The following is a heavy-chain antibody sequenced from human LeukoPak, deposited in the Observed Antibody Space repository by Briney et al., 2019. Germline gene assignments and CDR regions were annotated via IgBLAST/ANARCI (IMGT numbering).Heavy chain of an antibody. Sequence: GGSLRLSCAASGFTFSTYWMSWVRQAPGKGLEWVANIKQDGSEKYYMESVKGRFTISRDNAKNSLYLQMNSLRAEDTAVYYCARGDGYSGCDYWGQGTLVTVSS. CDR3: ARGDGYSGCDY. V-gene: IGHV3-7*01. D-gene: IGHD5-12*01. CDR2: IKQDGSEK. J-gene: IGHJ4*02. CDR1: GFTFSTYW.